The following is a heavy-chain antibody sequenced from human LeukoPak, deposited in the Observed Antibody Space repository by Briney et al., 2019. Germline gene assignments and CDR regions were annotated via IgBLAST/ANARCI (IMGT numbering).Heavy chain of an antibody. D-gene: IGHD3-10*01. CDR2: IYTSGST. CDR1: GGSINSDTYY. V-gene: IGHV4-61*02. Sequence: SETLSLTCTVSGGSINSDTYYWSWIRQPAGKGLERIGRIYTSGSTSYNPSLESRVTISVDTSNNQFSLKLSSVTAADTAVYYCAREVFYYADCWGQGTLVTVSS. CDR3: AREVFYYADC. J-gene: IGHJ4*02.